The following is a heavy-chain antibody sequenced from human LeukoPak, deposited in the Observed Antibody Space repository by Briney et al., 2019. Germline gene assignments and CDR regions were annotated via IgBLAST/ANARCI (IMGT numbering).Heavy chain of an antibody. V-gene: IGHV3-21*01. CDR3: ARDPTSSWETAFDI. J-gene: IGHJ3*02. CDR1: GSTFNTNT. CDR2: ISSGTSYI. Sequence: GGPLSSSGAAPGSTFNTNTLNGFGRPPGRGLQGFFSISSGTSYIYYADSVKGRFTISRDNAKNSLYLQMNSLRAEDTAVYYCARDPTSSWETAFDIWGQGTMVTVSS. D-gene: IGHD1-26*01.